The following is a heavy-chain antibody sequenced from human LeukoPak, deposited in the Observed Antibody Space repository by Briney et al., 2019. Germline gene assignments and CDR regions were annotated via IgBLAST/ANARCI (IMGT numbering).Heavy chain of an antibody. CDR1: GGSISSSSYY. D-gene: IGHD2-2*01. J-gene: IGHJ5*02. CDR3: ARDSLRVPAAMPGEYNWFDP. V-gene: IGHV4-39*07. CDR2: IYYSGST. Sequence: PSETLSLTCTVSGGSISSSSYYWGWIRQPPGKGLEWIGSIYYSGSTYYNPSLKSRVTISVDTSKNQFSLKLSSVTAADTAAYYCARDSLRVPAAMPGEYNWFDPWGQGTLVTVSS.